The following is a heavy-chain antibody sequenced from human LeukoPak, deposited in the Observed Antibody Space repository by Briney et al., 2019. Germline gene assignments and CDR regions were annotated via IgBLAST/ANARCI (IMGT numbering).Heavy chain of an antibody. Sequence: ASGKVSCKASGYTFSSYGISWVRQAPGQGLEWMGWISAYNGNTNYAQKLQGRVTMTTDTSTTTAYMELRSLRSDDTAVYYCARGRLQFDHLDYWRQGSRVTVSS. J-gene: IGHJ4*02. CDR2: ISAYNGNT. V-gene: IGHV1-18*01. D-gene: IGHD5-24*01. CDR1: GYTFSSYG. CDR3: ARGRLQFDHLDY.